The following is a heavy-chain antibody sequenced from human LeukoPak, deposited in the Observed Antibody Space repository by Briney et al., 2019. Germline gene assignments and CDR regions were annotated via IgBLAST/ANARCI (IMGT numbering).Heavy chain of an antibody. D-gene: IGHD5-18*01. Sequence: GGSLRLSCAASGFTFSSYGMLWVRQAPGKGLEWAAVISYDGSNKYYADSVKGRFTISGDNSKNTLYLQMNSLRAEDTAVYYCAKDGDTATYYYYYYGMDVWGQGTTVTVSS. CDR1: GFTFSSYG. CDR2: ISYDGSNK. J-gene: IGHJ6*02. V-gene: IGHV3-30*18. CDR3: AKDGDTATYYYYYYGMDV.